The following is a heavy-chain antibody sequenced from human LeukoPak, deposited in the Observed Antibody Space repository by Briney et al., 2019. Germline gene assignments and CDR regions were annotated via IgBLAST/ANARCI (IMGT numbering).Heavy chain of an antibody. CDR2: IIPIFGTA. V-gene: IGHV1-69*13. D-gene: IGHD5-18*01. Sequence: ASVKVSCKASGGTFSSYAISWVRQAPGQGLEWMGGIIPIFGTANYAQKFQGRVTITADESTSTAYMELSSLRSEDTAVYYCARDQGYRYGYGDFDYWGQGTLVTVSS. CDR3: ARDQGYRYGYGDFDY. J-gene: IGHJ4*02. CDR1: GGTFSSYA.